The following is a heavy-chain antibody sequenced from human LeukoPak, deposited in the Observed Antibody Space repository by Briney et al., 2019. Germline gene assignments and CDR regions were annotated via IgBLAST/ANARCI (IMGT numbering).Heavy chain of an antibody. J-gene: IGHJ4*02. D-gene: IGHD5-12*01. CDR2: ISDRGAM. CDR1: GFTFSTYS. Sequence: PGGSLRLSCAASGFTFSTYSMKWVRQAPGKGLEWVSYISDRGAMYYADSVRGRFTISRENAQNSLFLQMNSLRAEDTAVYYCARDGGYRGYDADCWGQGTLVTVSS. CDR3: ARDGGYRGYDADC. V-gene: IGHV3-48*01.